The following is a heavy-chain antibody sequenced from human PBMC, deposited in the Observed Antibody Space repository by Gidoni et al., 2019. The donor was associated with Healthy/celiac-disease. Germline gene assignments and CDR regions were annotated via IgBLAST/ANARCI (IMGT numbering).Heavy chain of an antibody. CDR1: GFTFSSYS. D-gene: IGHD2-2*01. J-gene: IGHJ6*03. CDR2: ISSSSSTI. CDR3: ARVYCSSTSCYDLYYYMDV. Sequence: EVQLVESGGGLVKPGGSLRLSCAASGFTFSSYSMHWVRQAPGKGLEWVSYISSSSSTIYYADSVKGRFTISRDNAKNSLYLQMNSLRAEDTAVYYCARVYCSSTSCYDLYYYMDVWGKGTTVTVSS. V-gene: IGHV3-48*01.